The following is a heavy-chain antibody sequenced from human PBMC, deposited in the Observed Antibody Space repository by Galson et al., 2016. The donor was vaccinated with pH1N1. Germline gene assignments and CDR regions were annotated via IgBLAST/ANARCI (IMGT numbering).Heavy chain of an antibody. J-gene: IGHJ4*02. Sequence: SETLSLTCGVSGGSITSNNWWSWVRQPPGKGLEWIGEIYHSGSTKYNPSLESRVTISLDKSKNHFSLRVTSVTAADTAVYYCARSYRGTYFIGGDRGFDYRGQGTLVTVSS. D-gene: IGHD1-26*01. V-gene: IGHV4-4*02. CDR1: GGSITSNNW. CDR2: IYHSGST. CDR3: ARSYRGTYFIGGDRGFDY.